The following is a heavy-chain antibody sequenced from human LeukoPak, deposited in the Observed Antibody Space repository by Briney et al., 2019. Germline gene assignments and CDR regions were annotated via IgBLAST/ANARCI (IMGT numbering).Heavy chain of an antibody. CDR1: GFIFRTYW. CDR3: VREGTTVALFDY. V-gene: IGHV3-7*01. Sequence: PGGSLRLSRAASGFIFRTYWMSWVRQAPGKGLEWVANIKQDGSETYYLDPVKGRFTISRDNAENSLYLQMNSLRVEDTAVYYCVREGTTVALFDYWGQGSLVTVSS. D-gene: IGHD6-19*01. CDR2: IKQDGSET. J-gene: IGHJ4*02.